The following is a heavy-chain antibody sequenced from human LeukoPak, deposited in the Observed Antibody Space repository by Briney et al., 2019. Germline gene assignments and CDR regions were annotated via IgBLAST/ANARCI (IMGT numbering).Heavy chain of an antibody. Sequence: GGSLRLSCAASGFTFSSYWMSWVRQAPGKGLEWVANIKQDGSEKFYVDSVKGRFTISRDNAKSSLYLQMNSLRAEDTAMYYCARADGSSSSYAPLGYWGQGTLVTVSS. CDR3: ARADGSSSSYAPLGY. CDR1: GFTFSSYW. D-gene: IGHD6-6*01. J-gene: IGHJ4*02. CDR2: IKQDGSEK. V-gene: IGHV3-7*01.